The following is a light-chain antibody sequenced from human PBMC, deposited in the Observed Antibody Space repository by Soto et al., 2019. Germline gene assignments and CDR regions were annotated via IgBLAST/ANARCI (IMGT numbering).Light chain of an antibody. V-gene: IGKV3-11*01. J-gene: IGKJ2*01. Sequence: EIVLTQSPATLSLSPGERATLSCRASQTVGTFLAWYQQKPGQAPRLVIYDASTRATGIPARFSGTGSGTDFALTISSRAPEDFAVYDCQHRTNWPRTFGQGTKLDIK. CDR1: QTVGTF. CDR2: DAS. CDR3: QHRTNWPRT.